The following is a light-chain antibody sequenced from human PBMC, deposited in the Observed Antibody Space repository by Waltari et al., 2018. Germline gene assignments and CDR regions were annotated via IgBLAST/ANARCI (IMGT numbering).Light chain of an antibody. CDR1: QSVLNNSDKKNS. J-gene: IGKJ1*01. CDR2: WAS. V-gene: IGKV4-1*01. Sequence: DIVMTQSPDSLALSLGERASINCRSNQSVLNNSDKKNSLAWYQQKPGQPPRLLIYWASTRGAGVPDRFSGSGSGTDFALTISSLQAEDVAVYYCQQYYSARRTFGQGTKVEV. CDR3: QQYYSARRT.